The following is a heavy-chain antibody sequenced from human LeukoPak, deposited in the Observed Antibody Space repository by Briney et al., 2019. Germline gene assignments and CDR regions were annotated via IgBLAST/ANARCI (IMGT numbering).Heavy chain of an antibody. Sequence: GASLEISCKGSGYSFTTYWIAWVRPLPGKGLEWMGIIYPGDSDTRYSPSFQGQVTISADKSISTAYLHWSSLKASDTAMYYCARQGYGYSSGLYWGQGTLLTVSS. V-gene: IGHV5-51*01. CDR1: GYSFTTYW. J-gene: IGHJ4*02. CDR3: ARQGYGYSSGLY. CDR2: IYPGDSDT. D-gene: IGHD6-19*01.